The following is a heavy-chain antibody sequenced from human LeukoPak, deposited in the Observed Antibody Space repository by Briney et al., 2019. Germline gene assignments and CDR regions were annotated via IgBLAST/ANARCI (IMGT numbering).Heavy chain of an antibody. CDR2: IQQHGSET. CDR3: ASSGSSGPKSSFAFDI. J-gene: IGHJ3*02. CDR1: GFTFSNYW. V-gene: IGHV3-7*01. D-gene: IGHD6-19*01. Sequence: GGSLRLSCEGSGFTFSNYWMSWVRQAPGKGLEWVANIQQHGSETYYGDSVKGRFTISRDNAKNSLYLQMNSLRAEDTAVYYCASSGSSGPKSSFAFDIWGQGTMVTVSS.